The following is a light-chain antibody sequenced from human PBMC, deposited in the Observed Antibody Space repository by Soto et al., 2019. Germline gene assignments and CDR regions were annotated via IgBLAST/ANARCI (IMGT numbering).Light chain of an antibody. V-gene: IGLV1-40*01. J-gene: IGLJ2*01. CDR2: ANS. CDR3: QSYDSSLSGWGV. CDR1: SSNIGAGYD. Sequence: QLVLTQPPSVSGAPGQRVTISCTGSSSNIGAGYDVHWYQQLPGTAPKLLIYANSNRPSGVPDRFSGSKSGTSASLAITGLQAEDEADYYCQSYDSSLSGWGVFGGGTKVTVL.